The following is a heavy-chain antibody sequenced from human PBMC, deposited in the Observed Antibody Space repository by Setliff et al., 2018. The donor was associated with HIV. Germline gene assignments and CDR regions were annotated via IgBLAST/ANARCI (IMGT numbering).Heavy chain of an antibody. CDR3: ARDRVPKRGYTYREPDFDS. D-gene: IGHD5-12*01. CDR1: GYTFTSYA. J-gene: IGHJ5*01. Sequence: ASVKVSCKASGYTFTSYAMHWVRQAPGQRLEWMGWINAGNGNTKYSQKFQGRVTITRDTSARTAYMELSSLRSEDTAVYYCARDRVPKRGYTYREPDFDSWGQGTLVTVSS. CDR2: INAGNGNT. V-gene: IGHV1-3*01.